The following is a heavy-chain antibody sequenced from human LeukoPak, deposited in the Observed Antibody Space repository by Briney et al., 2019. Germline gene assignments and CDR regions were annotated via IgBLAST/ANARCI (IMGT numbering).Heavy chain of an antibody. CDR3: VKGFVHPTYYFDY. CDR2: IKQDGSEK. J-gene: IGHJ4*02. V-gene: IGHV3-7*03. Sequence: PGGSLRLSCAASGFTFSSYWMSWVRQAPGKGLEWVANIKQDGSEKYYVDSVRGRFTISRDNSENTLYLQLNSLRADDTAVYFCVKGFVHPTYYFDYWGQGTLVTVSS. D-gene: IGHD3-10*01. CDR1: GFTFSSYW.